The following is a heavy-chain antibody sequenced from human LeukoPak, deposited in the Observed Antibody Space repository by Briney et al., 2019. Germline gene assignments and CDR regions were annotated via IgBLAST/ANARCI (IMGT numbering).Heavy chain of an antibody. J-gene: IGHJ4*02. Sequence: GGSLRLSCAASGFTFSSYGMHWVRQAPGKGLEWVAFIWSDASNKYYADSVKGRFTISRDNSKNTLYLQMNNLRAEDTAVYYCAKDPRPYNSSWFQDYWGQGTLVTVSS. CDR1: GFTFSSYG. CDR2: IWSDASNK. V-gene: IGHV3-30*02. D-gene: IGHD6-13*01. CDR3: AKDPRPYNSSWFQDY.